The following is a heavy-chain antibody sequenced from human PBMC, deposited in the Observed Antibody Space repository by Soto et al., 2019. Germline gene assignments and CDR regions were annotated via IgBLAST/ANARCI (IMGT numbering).Heavy chain of an antibody. V-gene: IGHV3-30-3*01. Sequence: QVQLVESGGGVVQPGRSLRLSCEASGFTFSSYAMHWVRQAPGKGLEWVAVISYDGSNKYYADSVKGRFTISRDNSKNILYLSMYSLRAEDAAVYYCARDNITTVTTGSLGYWGQGTLVTVSS. D-gene: IGHD4-4*01. CDR1: GFTFSSYA. CDR2: ISYDGSNK. CDR3: ARDNITTVTTGSLGY. J-gene: IGHJ4*02.